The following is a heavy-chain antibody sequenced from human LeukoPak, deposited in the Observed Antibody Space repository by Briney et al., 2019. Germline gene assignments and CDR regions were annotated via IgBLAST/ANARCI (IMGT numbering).Heavy chain of an antibody. CDR3: ARDPPLGYCSSTSCPHLDY. V-gene: IGHV3-21*01. J-gene: IGHJ4*02. CDR1: GFTFSSYS. Sequence: GGFLRLSCAASGFTFSSYSMNWVRQAPGKGLEWVSSISSSSSFIYYADSVKGRFTISRDNAKNSLYLQMNSLRAEDTAVYYCARDPPLGYCSSTSCPHLDYWGQGTLVTVSS. CDR2: ISSSSSFI. D-gene: IGHD2-2*01.